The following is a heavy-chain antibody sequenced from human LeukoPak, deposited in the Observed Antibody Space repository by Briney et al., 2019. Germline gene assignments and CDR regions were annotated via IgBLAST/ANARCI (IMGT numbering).Heavy chain of an antibody. V-gene: IGHV4-39*07. D-gene: IGHD5-18*01. CDR2: IYYSGGT. CDR3: TRDSSEYRYNLFDP. J-gene: IGHJ5*02. Sequence: PSETLSLTCTVSGGSISSSSYYWGWIRQPPGKGLEWIGSIYYSGGTYYNPSLKSRVTISVDTSKNQFSLKLSSVTAADTAVYYCTRDSSEYRYNLFDPWGQGTPVIVSS. CDR1: GGSISSSSYY.